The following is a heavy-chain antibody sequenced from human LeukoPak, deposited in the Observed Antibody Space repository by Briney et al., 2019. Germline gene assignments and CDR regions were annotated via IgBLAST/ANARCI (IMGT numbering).Heavy chain of an antibody. V-gene: IGHV3-30*02. CDR1: GFTFSTYG. J-gene: IGHJ4*02. CDR2: IRYDGSSE. CDR3: AKGPRGGYGSGSPRD. Sequence: PGGSLRLSCAASGFTFSTYGMHWVRQTPGKGLGWVAFIRYDGSSEYYADSVKGRFTISRDNSKNTLYLQMNNLRTDDTAVYYCAKGPRGGYGSGSPRDWGQGTLVTVSS. D-gene: IGHD3-10*01.